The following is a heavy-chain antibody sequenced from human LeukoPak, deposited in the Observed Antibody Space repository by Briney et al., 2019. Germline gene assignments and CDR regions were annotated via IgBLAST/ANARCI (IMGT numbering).Heavy chain of an antibody. J-gene: IGHJ4*02. Sequence: SETLSLTCTVSGGSISGTYYWSWIRQPPGKGLEWIGYIYYTGTTDSNPSLKSRVTISLDTSKNQFSLNLSSVTAADTAVYYCARHRSLDYLDYWGQGTLVTVSS. CDR3: ARHRSLDYLDY. V-gene: IGHV4-59*08. CDR1: GGSISGTYY. CDR2: IYYTGTT.